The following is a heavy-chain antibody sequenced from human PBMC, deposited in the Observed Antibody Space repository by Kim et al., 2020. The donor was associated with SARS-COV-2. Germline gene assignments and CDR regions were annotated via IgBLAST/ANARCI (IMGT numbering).Heavy chain of an antibody. D-gene: IGHD3-10*01. V-gene: IGHV4-59*09. J-gene: IGHJ4*02. Sequence: SLKTRVTISVDTSKNQFSLKLSSVTAADTAVYYCARGKTQYGSGSYNFDYWGQGTLVTVSS. CDR3: ARGKTQYGSGSYNFDY.